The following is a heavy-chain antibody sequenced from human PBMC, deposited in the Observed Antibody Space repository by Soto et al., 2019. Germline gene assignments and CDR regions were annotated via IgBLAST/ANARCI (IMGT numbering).Heavy chain of an antibody. D-gene: IGHD5-12*01. CDR1: GVNYSSYS. CDR3: ARVSYSGYDPYYFDY. CDR2: ISSSSSYI. Sequence: GGSLRLSCEGSGVNYSSYSMNCVRQTPGKGLEWVSSISSSSSYIYYADSVKGRFTISRDNAKNSLYLQMNSLRAEDTAVYYCARVSYSGYDPYYFDYWGQGNLVTVSS. J-gene: IGHJ4*02. V-gene: IGHV3-21*01.